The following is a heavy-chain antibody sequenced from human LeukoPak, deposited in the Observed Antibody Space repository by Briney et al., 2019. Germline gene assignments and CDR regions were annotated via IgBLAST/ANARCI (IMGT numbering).Heavy chain of an antibody. Sequence: GGPLRLSCAASGFTFSSYWMHWVRQATGKGLVWVSRNNSDGSSTTYADSVKGRFTISRDNAKNTLYLHMNSLRAEDTAVYYCARDLWGAHDYWGQGNLVTVSS. V-gene: IGHV3-74*01. CDR3: ARDLWGAHDY. J-gene: IGHJ4*02. CDR2: NNSDGSST. D-gene: IGHD1-26*01. CDR1: GFTFSSYW.